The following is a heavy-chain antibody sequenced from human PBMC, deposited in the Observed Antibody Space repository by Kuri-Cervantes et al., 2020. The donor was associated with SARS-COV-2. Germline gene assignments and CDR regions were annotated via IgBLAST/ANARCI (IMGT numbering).Heavy chain of an antibody. J-gene: IGHJ4*02. D-gene: IGHD3-10*01. CDR1: GYTFKNYF. Sequence: GESLKISCKASGYTFKNYFIHWVRQAPGQGLEWMGWISGNSDTTNYPQELQGRVTMTTDTSTSTAYMELRSLKSDDSAVYYCARDRSFFDYWGQGTLVTVSS. V-gene: IGHV1-18*01. CDR2: ISGNSDTT. CDR3: ARDRSFFDY.